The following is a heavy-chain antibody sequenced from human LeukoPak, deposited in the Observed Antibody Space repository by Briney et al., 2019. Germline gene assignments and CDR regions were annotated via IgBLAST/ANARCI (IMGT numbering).Heavy chain of an antibody. Sequence: PSQTLSLTCTVSGGSISSGSYYWSWIRQPAWKGLEWIGRIYTSGSTNYNPSLKSRVTISVDTSKNQFSLKLSSVTAADTAVYYCARDWGYCSRGSCYDLDAFDIWGQGTMVTVSS. V-gene: IGHV4-61*02. CDR2: IYTSGST. CDR3: ARDWGYCSRGSCYDLDAFDI. CDR1: GGSISSGSYY. J-gene: IGHJ3*02. D-gene: IGHD2-15*01.